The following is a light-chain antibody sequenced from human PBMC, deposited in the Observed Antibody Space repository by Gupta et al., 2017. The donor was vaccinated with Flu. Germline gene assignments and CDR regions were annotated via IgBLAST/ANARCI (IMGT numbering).Light chain of an antibody. Sequence: VSITCSGSTSNIASHYVSWYHQRPGTAPKLLIHDDDKRPSGIPDRFSGSKSGTSATLAITGLQAGDEAEYYCETWDSSRAAWVFGGGTKLTVL. CDR1: TSNIASHY. CDR2: DDD. V-gene: IGLV1-51*01. CDR3: ETWDSSRAAWV. J-gene: IGLJ3*02.